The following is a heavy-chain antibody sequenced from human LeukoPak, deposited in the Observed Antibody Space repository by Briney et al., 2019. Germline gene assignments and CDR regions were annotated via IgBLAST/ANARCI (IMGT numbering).Heavy chain of an antibody. CDR1: GFTFSSYA. V-gene: IGHV3-23*01. D-gene: IGHD6-19*01. CDR3: AKDSSGIRSPFDY. CDR2: ISGSGGST. Sequence: GGSLRLSCAASGFTFSSYAMSWVRQAPGKGLEWVSAISGSGGSTYYADSVKSRFTISRDNSKNTLYLQMNSLRAEDTAVYYCAKDSSGIRSPFDYWGQGTLVTVSS. J-gene: IGHJ4*02.